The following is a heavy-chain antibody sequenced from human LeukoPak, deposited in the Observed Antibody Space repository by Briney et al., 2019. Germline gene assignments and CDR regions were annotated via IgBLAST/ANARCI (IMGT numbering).Heavy chain of an antibody. D-gene: IGHD2-15*01. Sequence: GGSLRLSCSASGFTFSSYAMHWVRQAPGKGLEYVSAISSNGGSTYYADSVKGRFTISRDNSKNTLYLQMSSLRAEDTAVYYCVKERNIVVVVAATLLLDYWGQGTRVTVSS. CDR2: ISSNGGST. V-gene: IGHV3-64D*06. CDR1: GFTFSSYA. CDR3: VKERNIVVVVAATLLLDY. J-gene: IGHJ4*02.